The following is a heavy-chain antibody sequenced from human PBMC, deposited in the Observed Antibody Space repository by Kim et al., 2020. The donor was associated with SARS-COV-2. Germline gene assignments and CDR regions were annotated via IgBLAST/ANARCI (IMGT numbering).Heavy chain of an antibody. J-gene: IGHJ4*02. CDR1: GFTFSSYA. V-gene: IGHV3-30*04. CDR3: AVVDTAMAGGFGGFDY. Sequence: GGSLRLSCAASGFTFSSYAMHWVRQAPGKGLEWVAVISYDGSNKYYADSVKGRFTISRDNSKNTLYLQMNSLRAEDTAVYYCAVVDTAMAGGFGGFDYWGQGTLVTVSS. CDR2: ISYDGSNK. D-gene: IGHD5-18*01.